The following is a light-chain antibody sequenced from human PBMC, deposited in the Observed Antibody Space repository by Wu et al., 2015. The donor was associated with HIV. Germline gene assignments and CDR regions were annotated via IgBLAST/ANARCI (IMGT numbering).Light chain of an antibody. CDR2: GAS. CDR1: QSVSSSY. Sequence: IVLTQSPGTLSLSPGERATLSCRASQSVSSSYLAWYQQKPGQAPRLLIYGASSRATGIPDRFSGSGSGTDFTLTISRLEPEDFAVYYCQQYGSSPLTFGPGTKADIK. J-gene: IGKJ3*01. CDR3: QQYGSSPLT. V-gene: IGKV3-20*01.